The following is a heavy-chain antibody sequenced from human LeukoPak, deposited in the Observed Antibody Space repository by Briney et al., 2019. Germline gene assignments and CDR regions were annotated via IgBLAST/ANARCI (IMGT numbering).Heavy chain of an antibody. CDR3: ARQLPPYYYIMDV. V-gene: IGHV4-59*01. CDR1: GGSISNYY. D-gene: IGHD5-24*01. CDR2: IYYSGNT. Sequence: SETLSLTCAVSGGSISNYYWSWIRQPPGKGLEWIGYIYYSGNTNYNPSLKSRVTTSVDTSKNQFSLKLSSVIAADTAVYYCARQLPPYYYIMDVWGQGTTVTVSS. J-gene: IGHJ6*02.